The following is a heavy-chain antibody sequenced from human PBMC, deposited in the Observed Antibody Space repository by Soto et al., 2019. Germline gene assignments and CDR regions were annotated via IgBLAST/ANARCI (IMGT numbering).Heavy chain of an antibody. V-gene: IGHV4-59*11. Sequence: QVQLQESGPGLVKPSETLSLTCTVSAGSISSHYWSWIRQPPGKGLEWIGYIYYSGSTNYNPSLTSRVTISVDTSKNQFSLKLSSVTAADTAVYYCARGNTRVVAPLGGYFFDLWGRGTLVTVSS. CDR1: AGSISSHY. J-gene: IGHJ2*01. CDR3: ARGNTRVVAPLGGYFFDL. D-gene: IGHD3-22*01. CDR2: IYYSGST.